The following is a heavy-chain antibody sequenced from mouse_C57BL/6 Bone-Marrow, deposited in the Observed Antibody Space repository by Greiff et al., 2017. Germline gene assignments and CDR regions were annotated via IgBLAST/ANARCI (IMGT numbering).Heavy chain of an antibody. CDR2: ISYDGSN. J-gene: IGHJ3*01. CDR1: GYSITSGYY. D-gene: IGHD2-2*01. CDR3: ASHYGYDGFAY. Sequence: EVKVEESGPGLVKPSQSLSLTCSVTGYSITSGYYWYWIRQFPGNKLEWMGYISYDGSNNYNPSLKNRISITRDTSKNQFFLKLNSVTTEDTATYYCASHYGYDGFAYWGQGTLVTVSA. V-gene: IGHV3-6*01.